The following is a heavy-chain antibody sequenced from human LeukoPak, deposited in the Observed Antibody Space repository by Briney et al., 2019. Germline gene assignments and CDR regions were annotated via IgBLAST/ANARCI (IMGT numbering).Heavy chain of an antibody. CDR2: INTNTGNP. V-gene: IGHV7-4-1*02. CDR1: GYTFTSYA. J-gene: IGHJ3*02. D-gene: IGHD3-22*01. CDR3: ARDNHRYYDSSATDAFDI. Sequence: GASVKVSCKASGYTFTSYAMNWVRQAPGQGLEWMGWINTNTGNPTYAQGFTGRFVFSLDTSVSTAYLQISSLKAEDTAVYYCARDNHRYYDSSATDAFDIWGQGTMVTVSS.